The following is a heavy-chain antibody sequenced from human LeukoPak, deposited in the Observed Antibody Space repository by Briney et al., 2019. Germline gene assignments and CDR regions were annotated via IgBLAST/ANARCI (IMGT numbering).Heavy chain of an antibody. D-gene: IGHD3-22*01. J-gene: IGHJ4*02. Sequence: GGSLSVSRAASGFTFRSYWMTWVRQAPGKGLEWVANIKQDGSEKYYVDSVKGRFTISRDSSKNTLYLQMNSLRAEDTAVYYCAKDGFDYYDSGGYYYFNDWGGGTVVSVSS. V-gene: IGHV3-7*05. CDR1: GFTFRSYW. CDR2: IKQDGSEK. CDR3: AKDGFDYYDSGGYYYFND.